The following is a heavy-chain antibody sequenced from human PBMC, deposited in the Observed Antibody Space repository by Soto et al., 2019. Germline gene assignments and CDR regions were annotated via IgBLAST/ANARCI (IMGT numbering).Heavy chain of an antibody. Sequence: PSETLSLTCTVSGGPISISSYYWCWIRQPPGKGLEWIGEIYHSGSTNYNPSLKSRVTISVDKSKNQFSLKLSSVTAADTAVYYCASDLSSGYLDSWGQGTLVTVSS. J-gene: IGHJ4*02. CDR2: IYHSGST. CDR3: ASDLSSGYLDS. CDR1: GGPISISSYY. D-gene: IGHD6-19*01. V-gene: IGHV4-39*07.